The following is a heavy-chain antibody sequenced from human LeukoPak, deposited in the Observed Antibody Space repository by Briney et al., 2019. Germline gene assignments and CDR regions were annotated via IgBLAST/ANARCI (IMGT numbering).Heavy chain of an antibody. CDR3: ARAGLAARRHDWFDP. D-gene: IGHD6-6*01. J-gene: IGHJ5*02. Sequence: SETLSLTCTVSGGSISSGSYYWSWIRQPAGKGLEWIGRIYTSGSTNYNPSLKSRVTISVDTSRNQFSLKLSSVTAADTAVYYCARAGLAARRHDWFDPWGQGTLVTVSS. CDR2: IYTSGST. V-gene: IGHV4-61*02. CDR1: GGSISSGSYY.